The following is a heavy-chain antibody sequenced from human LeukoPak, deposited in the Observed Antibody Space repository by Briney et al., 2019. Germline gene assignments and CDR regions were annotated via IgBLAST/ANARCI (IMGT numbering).Heavy chain of an antibody. Sequence: GGSLRLSCAASGFTFDTYAMTWVPQAPGKGLEWVSSISSGGTYIYYAESLRGRSTISRDNTKNFLYLQLSTLRVEDTAVYYCARDRPTGRSRGVVVQWGQGTLVTVSS. CDR3: ARDRPTGRSRGVVVQ. CDR2: ISSGGTYI. CDR1: GFTFDTYA. V-gene: IGHV3-21*01. J-gene: IGHJ4*02. D-gene: IGHD2-15*01.